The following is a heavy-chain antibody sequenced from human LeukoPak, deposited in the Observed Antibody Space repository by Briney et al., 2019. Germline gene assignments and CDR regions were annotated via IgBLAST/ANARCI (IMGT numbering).Heavy chain of an antibody. V-gene: IGHV3-7*01. CDR3: ARENYFDY. J-gene: IGHJ4*02. CDR2: IKQDGSEK. Sequence: GGSLRLSCAASRFTFSSYRMGWVRQAPGKGLEWVANIKQDGSEKYYVDSVKGRFTISRDNAKNSLYLQMNSLRAEDTAVYYCARENYFDYWGQGTLVTVSS. CDR1: RFTFSSYR.